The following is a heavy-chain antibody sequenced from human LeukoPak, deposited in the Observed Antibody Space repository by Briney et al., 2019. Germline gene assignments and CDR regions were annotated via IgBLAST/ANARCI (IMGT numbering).Heavy chain of an antibody. CDR1: GYTLTELS. Sequence: ASVKVSCKVSGYTLTELSMHWVRQAPGKGLEWMGGFDPEDGETIYAQKLQGRVTMTEDTSTDTACMELSSLRSEDTAVYYCATAPITIFGVVITPPLFDIWGQGTMVTVSS. J-gene: IGHJ3*02. V-gene: IGHV1-24*01. CDR3: ATAPITIFGVVITPPLFDI. CDR2: FDPEDGET. D-gene: IGHD3-3*01.